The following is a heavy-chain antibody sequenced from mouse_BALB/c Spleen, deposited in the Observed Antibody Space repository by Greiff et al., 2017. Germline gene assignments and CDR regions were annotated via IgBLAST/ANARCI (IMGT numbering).Heavy chain of an antibody. J-gene: IGHJ2*01. CDR1: GFTFSSYG. Sequence: VQLKQSGGDLVKPGGSLKLSCAASGFTFSSYGMSWVRQTPDKRLEWVATISSGGSYTYYPDSVKGRFTISRDNAKNTLYLQMSSLKSEDTAMYYCARHTTGDYWGQGTTLTVSS. D-gene: IGHD1-1*01. V-gene: IGHV5-6*01. CDR3: ARHTTGDY. CDR2: ISSGGSYT.